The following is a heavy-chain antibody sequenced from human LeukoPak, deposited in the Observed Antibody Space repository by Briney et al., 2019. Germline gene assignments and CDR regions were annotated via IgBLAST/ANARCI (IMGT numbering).Heavy chain of an antibody. CDR3: ARQLQWLYVFDY. CDR2: ISYSEST. V-gene: IGHV4-59*08. CDR1: GASITAYY. Sequence: SSETLSLTCTVSGASITAYYWSWIRQPPGMGLECIGYISYSESTNYNPSLNSRVTLSVDSSRNQFSLKLSSVTAADTAVYYCARQLQWLYVFDYWGQGTLVTVSS. D-gene: IGHD6-19*01. J-gene: IGHJ4*02.